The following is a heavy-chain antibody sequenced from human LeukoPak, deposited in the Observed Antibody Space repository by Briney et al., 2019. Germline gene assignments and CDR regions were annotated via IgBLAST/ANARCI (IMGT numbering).Heavy chain of an antibody. CDR1: GDSVSSNTAS. J-gene: IGHJ6*03. D-gene: IGHD6-13*01. Sequence: SQTLSLTCAISGDSVSSNTASWNWIRQSPSRGLEWLGRTYYMSRWDSNYAVSVKSRITISPDTAKNQVSLHLNSVTPEDTAVYYCARGRRKTIAAAGTFSYYYYMDVWGKGTTVTVSS. CDR2: TYYMSRWDS. V-gene: IGHV6-1*01. CDR3: ARGRRKTIAAAGTFSYYYYMDV.